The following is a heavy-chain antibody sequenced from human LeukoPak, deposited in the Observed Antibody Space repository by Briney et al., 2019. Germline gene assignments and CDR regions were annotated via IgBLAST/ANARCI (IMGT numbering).Heavy chain of an antibody. CDR2: ISGSGGST. V-gene: IGHV3-23*01. CDR1: GFTFSSYA. CDR3: AKNPYYGSGSYVNWFDP. J-gene: IGHJ5*02. D-gene: IGHD3-10*01. Sequence: GGSLRLSCAASGFTFSSYAMSWVRQAPGKGLVWVSAISGSGGSTYYADSVKVRFTISRDNSKNTLYLQMNSLRAEDTAVYYCAKNPYYGSGSYVNWFDPWGQGTLVTVSS.